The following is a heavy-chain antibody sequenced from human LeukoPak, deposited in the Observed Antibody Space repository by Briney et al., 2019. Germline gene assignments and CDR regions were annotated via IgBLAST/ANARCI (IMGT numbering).Heavy chain of an antibody. Sequence: GGSLRLSCAASGFTFSSYWMSWVRQAPGKGLEWVANIKQDGSEKYYVDSVKGRFIISRDNAKNSLYLQMNSLRAEDTAVYYCARDGEVIARDGPVAAANPGYYMDVWGKGTTVTVSS. CDR2: IKQDGSEK. CDR1: GFTFSSYW. J-gene: IGHJ6*03. D-gene: IGHD6-13*01. V-gene: IGHV3-7*01. CDR3: ARDGEVIARDGPVAAANPGYYMDV.